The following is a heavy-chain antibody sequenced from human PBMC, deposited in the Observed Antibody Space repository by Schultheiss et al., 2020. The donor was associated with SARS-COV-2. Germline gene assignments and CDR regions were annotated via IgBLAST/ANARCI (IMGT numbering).Heavy chain of an antibody. Sequence: GGSLRLSCAASGFTFSSYAMHWVRQAPGKGLEWVAVIWYDGSNKYYADSVKGRFTISRDNSKNTLYLQMNSLRAEDTAVYYCARLICGGGGICYSYYGMDVWGQGTTVTVSS. CDR2: IWYDGSNK. CDR1: GFTFSSYA. D-gene: IGHD2-21*01. CDR3: ARLICGGGGICYSYYGMDV. J-gene: IGHJ6*02. V-gene: IGHV3-33*08.